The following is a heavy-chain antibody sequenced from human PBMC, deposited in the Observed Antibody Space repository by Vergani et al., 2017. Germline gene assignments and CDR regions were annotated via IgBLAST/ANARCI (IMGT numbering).Heavy chain of an antibody. CDR2: SYWNDDQ. CDR3: VYRKTECGTTGCFYPFYSYYYMDV. Sequence: QITLKESGPTLVKPTQTLTLTCTFSGFSLNTRGVSVAWIRQPPGKAMDWLAPSYWNDDQHYSPSLNNRVTITKDTSKNQVVLTMTNMDYVDTGTYYCVYRKTECGTTGCFYPFYSYYYMDVWGKGTTVTVSS. V-gene: IGHV2-5*04. D-gene: IGHD1-7*01. CDR1: GFSLNTRGVS. J-gene: IGHJ6*03.